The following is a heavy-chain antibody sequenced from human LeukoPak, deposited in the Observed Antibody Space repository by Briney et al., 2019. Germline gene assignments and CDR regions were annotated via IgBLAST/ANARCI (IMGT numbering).Heavy chain of an antibody. CDR3: ARDGGPDQNWFDP. CDR1: GGSISSGSYY. V-gene: IGHV4-61*02. Sequence: SETLSLTCTVSGGSISSGSYYWSWIRQPAGKGLEWIGRIYSSGNTNYNPSLMNRVSISPDTSKNEISLKLKSVTAADTSVYYCARDGGPDQNWFDPWGPGTLVTVSS. CDR2: IYSSGNT. J-gene: IGHJ5*02. D-gene: IGHD3-3*01.